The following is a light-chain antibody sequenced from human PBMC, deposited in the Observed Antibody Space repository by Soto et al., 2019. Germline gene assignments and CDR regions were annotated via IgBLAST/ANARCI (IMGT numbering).Light chain of an antibody. J-gene: IGLJ1*01. V-gene: IGLV2-14*03. CDR1: SRDIGGSYH. CDR2: DVT. Sequence: QSALTQPASVSGSPGQSITISCIGTSRDIGGSYHVSWHQQHPGKAPKLIIYDVTNRPSGVSNRFSGSKTGNTASLIISGLQAEDEADYYCSSYTSTSSYVFGSGTKLTVL. CDR3: SSYTSTSSYV.